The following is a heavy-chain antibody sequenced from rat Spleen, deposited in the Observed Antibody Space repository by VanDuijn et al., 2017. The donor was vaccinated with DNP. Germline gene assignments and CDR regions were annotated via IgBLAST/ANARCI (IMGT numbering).Heavy chain of an antibody. D-gene: IGHD1-1*01. CDR3: ARWDYYSGPFYY. CDR2: ISYDGSRT. V-gene: IGHV5-29*01. J-gene: IGHJ2*01. CDR1: GFTFSNYG. Sequence: EVQLVESGGGLVQPGRSLKLSCAASGFTFSNYGMAWVRQAPKKGLEWVAYISYDGSRTYYRDSVKGRFTISRDNAKSTLYLQMDSLRSEDTATYYCARWDYYSGPFYYWGQGDMVTVSS.